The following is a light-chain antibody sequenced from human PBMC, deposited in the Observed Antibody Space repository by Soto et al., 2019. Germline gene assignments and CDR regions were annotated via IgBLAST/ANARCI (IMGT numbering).Light chain of an antibody. CDR1: QSVSSSF. Sequence: EIMLTQSPGTLSLSPGERATLSCRASQSVSSSFLAWYQQKPGQAPRLLIYGASIRATGIPDRFSGSGSGTDXTLTISRLEXXDFAMYLCQHYGTSLWTFGQGTKVEIK. V-gene: IGKV3-20*01. CDR3: QHYGTSLWT. CDR2: GAS. J-gene: IGKJ1*01.